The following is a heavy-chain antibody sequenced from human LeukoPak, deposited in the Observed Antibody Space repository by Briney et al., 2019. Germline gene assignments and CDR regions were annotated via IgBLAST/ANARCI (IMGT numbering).Heavy chain of an antibody. CDR3: ARGQSGSSSWYTGGYFDY. CDR2: VYLGDFQT. V-gene: IGHV5-51*01. CDR1: GYNFAAYW. D-gene: IGHD6-13*01. Sequence: GEFLKISCQASGYNFAAYWIGWVRQTPEKGLEWMGIVYLGDFQTTYSPSFRGQVTISVDRSINTAYLHWTSLEASDTAMYYCARGQSGSSSWYTGGYFDYWGQGTLVAVSS. J-gene: IGHJ4*02.